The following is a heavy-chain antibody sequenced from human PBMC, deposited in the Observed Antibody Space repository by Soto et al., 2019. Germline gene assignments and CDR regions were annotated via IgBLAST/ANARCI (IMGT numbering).Heavy chain of an antibody. D-gene: IGHD2-8*02. V-gene: IGHV3-23*01. Sequence: PGGSLRLSCSASGFTFSNYAMSWVRQAPGKGLEWVSAISDSGDSTYYADSVEGRFAISRDNSKNTLYLQMDSLRAEDTALYYCAKDLVANSLCCDYSDYWGQGTLVTVS. J-gene: IGHJ4*02. CDR2: ISDSGDST. CDR3: AKDLVANSLCCDYSDY. CDR1: GFTFSNYA.